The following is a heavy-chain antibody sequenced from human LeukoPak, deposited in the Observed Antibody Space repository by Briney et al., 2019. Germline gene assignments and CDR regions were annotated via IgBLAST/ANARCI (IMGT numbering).Heavy chain of an antibody. CDR1: GFTFSTYS. CDR2: ITSSSTYI. CDR3: ARDYCSSTTCYARGAGGMDV. J-gene: IGHJ6*02. V-gene: IGHV3-21*01. Sequence: PGGSLRLSCAGSGFTFSTYSMNWVRQAPGKGLEWVSSITSSSTYIYFADSVKGRFTISRDNAKNSLYLQVNSLRAEDTAVYYCARDYCSSTTCYARGAGGMDVWGQGTTVTVSS. D-gene: IGHD2-2*01.